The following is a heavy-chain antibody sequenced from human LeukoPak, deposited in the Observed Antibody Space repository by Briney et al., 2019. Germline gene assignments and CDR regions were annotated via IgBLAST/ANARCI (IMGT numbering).Heavy chain of an antibody. J-gene: IGHJ4*02. Sequence: ASVKVSCKASGYTFTGYYMRWVRQAPGQGLEWMGWINPNSGGTNYAQKFQGWVTMTRDTSISTAYMELSRLRSDDTAVYYCASVFGDSSGYYSFDYWGQGTLVTVSS. CDR3: ASVFGDSSGYYSFDY. CDR2: INPNSGGT. CDR1: GYTFTGYY. V-gene: IGHV1-2*04. D-gene: IGHD3-22*01.